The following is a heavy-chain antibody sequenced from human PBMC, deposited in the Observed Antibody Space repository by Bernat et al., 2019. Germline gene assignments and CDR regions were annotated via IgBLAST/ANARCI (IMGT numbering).Heavy chain of an antibody. CDR1: GFTFSSYG. D-gene: IGHD2-15*01. J-gene: IGHJ4*02. CDR2: IWYDGSNK. V-gene: IGHV3-33*01. CDR3: ARDGPRYCSGGSCYPYY. Sequence: QVQLVESGGGVVQPGRSLRLSCAASGFTFSSYGMHWVRQAPGKGLEWVAVIWYDGSNKYYADSEKGRFTISRDNSKNTLYLQMNSLRAEDTAVYYCARDGPRYCSGGSCYPYYWGQGTLVTVSS.